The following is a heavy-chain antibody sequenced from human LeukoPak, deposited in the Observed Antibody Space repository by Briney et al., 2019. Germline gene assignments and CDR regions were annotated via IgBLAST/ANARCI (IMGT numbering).Heavy chain of an antibody. CDR2: INPSGGGT. CDR1: GYTFTSYY. D-gene: IGHD3-22*01. CDR3: ARVGYDSSGYFNFEETYFDY. Sequence: ASVKVSCKASGYTFTSYYMHWVRQAPGQGLEWMGIINPSGGGTSYAQKFQGRVTMTRDMSTSTVYMELSSLRSEDTAVYYCARVGYDSSGYFNFEETYFDYWGQGTLVTVSS. J-gene: IGHJ4*02. V-gene: IGHV1-46*01.